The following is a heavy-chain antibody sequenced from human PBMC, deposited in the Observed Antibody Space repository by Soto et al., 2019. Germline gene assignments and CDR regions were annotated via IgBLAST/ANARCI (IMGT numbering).Heavy chain of an antibody. CDR1: GGSISSSSYY. D-gene: IGHD2-2*01. Sequence: SETLCLTCTVSGGSISSSSYYWGWIRQPPGKGLEWIGSIYYSGSTYYNPSLKSRVTISVDTSKNQFSLKLSSVTAADTAVYYCARHERYCSSTSCLNRYYYYYMDIWGKGTTVTVSS. V-gene: IGHV4-39*01. CDR3: ARHERYCSSTSCLNRYYYYYMDI. J-gene: IGHJ6*03. CDR2: IYYSGST.